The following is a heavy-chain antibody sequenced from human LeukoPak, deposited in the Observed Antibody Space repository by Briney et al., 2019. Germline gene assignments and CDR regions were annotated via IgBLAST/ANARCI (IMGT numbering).Heavy chain of an antibody. Sequence: GGSLRLSCGASGFTFSSYGMHWVRQAPGKGLEWVAVIWYDGSNKYYADSVKGRFTISRDNSKNTLYLQMNSLGAEDTAVYYCARDNVRDGYNYDWFDPWGQGTLVTVSS. CDR1: GFTFSSYG. D-gene: IGHD5-24*01. CDR2: IWYDGSNK. V-gene: IGHV3-33*01. CDR3: ARDNVRDGYNYDWFDP. J-gene: IGHJ5*02.